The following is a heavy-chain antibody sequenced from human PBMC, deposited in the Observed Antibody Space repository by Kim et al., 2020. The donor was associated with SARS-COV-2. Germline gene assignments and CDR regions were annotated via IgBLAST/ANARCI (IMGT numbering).Heavy chain of an antibody. J-gene: IGHJ3*02. CDR1: GFTFDDYA. CDR3: AKDMVQGVITPSDAFDI. Sequence: GGSLRLSCAASGFTFDDYAMHWVRQAPGKGLEWVSGISWNSGSIGYADSVKGRFTISRDNAKNSLYLQMNSLRAEDTALYYCAKDMVQGVITPSDAFDI. V-gene: IGHV3-9*01. D-gene: IGHD3-10*01. CDR2: ISWNSGSI.